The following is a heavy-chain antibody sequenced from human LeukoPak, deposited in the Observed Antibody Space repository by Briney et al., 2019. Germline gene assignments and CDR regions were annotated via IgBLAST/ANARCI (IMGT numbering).Heavy chain of an antibody. CDR2: ISYDGSNK. D-gene: IGHD6-13*01. J-gene: IGHJ3*02. CDR3: ARAGIAAAGTYDAFDI. CDR1: GFTFSSYA. Sequence: GRSPRLSCGASGFTFSSYAMHWVRQAPGKGLEWVAVISYDGSNKYYADSVKGRFTISRDNSKNTLYLQMNSLRAEDTAVYYCARAGIAAAGTYDAFDIWGQGTMVTVSS. V-gene: IGHV3-30*01.